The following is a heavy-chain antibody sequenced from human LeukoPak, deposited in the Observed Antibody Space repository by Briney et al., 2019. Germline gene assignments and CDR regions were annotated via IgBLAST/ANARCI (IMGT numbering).Heavy chain of an antibody. CDR1: GFTFSGYA. J-gene: IGHJ4*02. Sequence: GGSLRLSCAASGFTFSGYAMSWVRQAPGKGLEWVSGISGGGGSTYYADSLKGRFTISRDNAKNSLYLQMNSLRADDTAVYYCARGLAAAGTRGPYWGQGTLVTVSS. V-gene: IGHV3-23*01. D-gene: IGHD6-13*01. CDR2: ISGGGGST. CDR3: ARGLAAAGTRGPY.